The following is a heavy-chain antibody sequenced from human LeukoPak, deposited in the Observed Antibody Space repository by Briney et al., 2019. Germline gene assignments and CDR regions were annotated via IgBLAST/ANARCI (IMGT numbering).Heavy chain of an antibody. V-gene: IGHV1-8*01. Sequence: ASVKVSCKASGYTFTSYDINWVRQATGQGLEWMGWMNPNSGNRGYAQKFQGRVTMTRNTSISTAYMELSSLRSEDTAVYYCARGIMITFGGVPINDYWGQGTLVTVSS. CDR3: ARGIMITFGGVPINDY. CDR2: MNPNSGNR. J-gene: IGHJ4*02. CDR1: GYTFTSYD. D-gene: IGHD3-16*01.